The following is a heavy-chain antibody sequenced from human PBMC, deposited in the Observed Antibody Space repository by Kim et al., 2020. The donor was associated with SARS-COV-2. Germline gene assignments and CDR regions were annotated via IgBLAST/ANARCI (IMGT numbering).Heavy chain of an antibody. V-gene: IGHV4-28*01. CDR1: GYSISSSHW. CDR2: IYYSGST. J-gene: IGHJ4*02. Sequence: SETLSLTCAVSGYSISSSHWWGWIRQPPGKGLEWIGYIYYSGSTYYNPSLKSRVTMSIDTSKNQFSLNLSSVTAVDTAVYYCAKTRTTSGAYFDYWGQGTLVTVFS. D-gene: IGHD1-1*01. CDR3: AKTRTTSGAYFDY.